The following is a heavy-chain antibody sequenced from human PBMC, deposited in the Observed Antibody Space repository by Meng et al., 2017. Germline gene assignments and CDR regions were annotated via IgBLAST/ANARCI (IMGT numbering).Heavy chain of an antibody. CDR3: ARVGTTDAF. J-gene: IGHJ4*02. CDR1: VGTFSSYA. CDR2: ISPIFGTA. V-gene: IGHV1-69*06. Sequence: QVQLFQAGAEVKKPGAAWKVSCKAAVGTFSSYAISWVRQAPGQGLEWMGGISPIFGTANYAQKFQGRVTITADKSTSTAYMELSSLRSEDTAVYYCARVGTTDAFWGQGTLVTVSS. D-gene: IGHD2-2*01.